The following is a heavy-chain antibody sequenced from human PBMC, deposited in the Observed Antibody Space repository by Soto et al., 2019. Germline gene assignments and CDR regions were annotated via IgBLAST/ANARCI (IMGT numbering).Heavy chain of an antibody. CDR1: GFTFSSYG. D-gene: IGHD3-16*02. V-gene: IGHV3-33*01. Sequence: GGSLRLSCAASGFTFSSYGMHWVRQAPGKGLEWVAVIWYDGSNKYYADSVKGRFTISRNNSKNTLYLQMNSLRAEDTAVYYCARVGIMITFGGVIAKAPPRAGGYYYYMDVWGKGTTVTVSS. CDR2: IWYDGSNK. J-gene: IGHJ6*03. CDR3: ARVGIMITFGGVIAKAPPRAGGYYYYMDV.